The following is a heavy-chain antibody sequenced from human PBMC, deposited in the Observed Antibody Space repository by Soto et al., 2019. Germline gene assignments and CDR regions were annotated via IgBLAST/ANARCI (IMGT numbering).Heavy chain of an antibody. CDR1: GFTFSTYW. D-gene: IGHD3-22*01. CDR2: INQDGSEK. CDR3: AKDGDYEYFDY. Sequence: GGSLRLSCAASGFTFSTYWMSWVRQAPGKGLEWVAHINQDGSEKYYVDSVKGRFTISRDNAKNSLFLHMNSLRAEDTAVYYCAKDGDYEYFDYWGQGTQVTVSS. J-gene: IGHJ4*02. V-gene: IGHV3-7*03.